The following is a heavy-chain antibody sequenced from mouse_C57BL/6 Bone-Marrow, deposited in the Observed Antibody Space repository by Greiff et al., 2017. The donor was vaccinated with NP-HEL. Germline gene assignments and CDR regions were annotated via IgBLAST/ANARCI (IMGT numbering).Heavy chain of an antibody. CDR2: INPNNGGT. CDR1: GYTFTDYY. V-gene: IGHV1-26*01. D-gene: IGHD1-1*01. CDR3: VYYYGSSHWYFDV. Sequence: VQLQQSGPELVKPGASVKISCKASGYTFTDYYMNWVKQSHGKSLEWIGDINPNNGGTSYNQKFKGKATLTVDKSSSTAYLALRSLTSEDSAVYYCVYYYGSSHWYFDVWGTGTTVTVSS. J-gene: IGHJ1*03.